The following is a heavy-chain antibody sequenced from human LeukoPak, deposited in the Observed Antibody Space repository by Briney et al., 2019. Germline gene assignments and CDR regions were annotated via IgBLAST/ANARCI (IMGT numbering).Heavy chain of an antibody. J-gene: IGHJ5*02. CDR3: ARDGGGYSYGYLGFHWFDP. D-gene: IGHD5-18*01. Sequence: GGSLRLSCAASGFTFSSYSMNWVRQAPGKGLEWVSSISSSSSYIYYADSVKGRFTISRDNAKNSLYLQMNSLRAEDTAVYYCARDGGGYSYGYLGFHWFDPWGQGTLVTVSS. CDR2: ISSSSSYI. V-gene: IGHV3-21*01. CDR1: GFTFSSYS.